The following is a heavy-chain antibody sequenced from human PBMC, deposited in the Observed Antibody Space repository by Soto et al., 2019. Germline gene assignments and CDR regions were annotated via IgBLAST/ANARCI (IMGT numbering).Heavy chain of an antibody. CDR2: ISSSSSYI. CDR1: GFTFSSYS. Sequence: PGGSLRLSSAASGFTFSSYSMNWVRQAPGRGLEWFSSISSSSSYIYYGDSVKGRFTISRDNAKNSLYLQMNSLRAEDTAVYYCARDPRTGDYFDHWGQGTLVTVSS. CDR3: ARDPRTGDYFDH. D-gene: IGHD7-27*01. V-gene: IGHV3-21*01. J-gene: IGHJ4*02.